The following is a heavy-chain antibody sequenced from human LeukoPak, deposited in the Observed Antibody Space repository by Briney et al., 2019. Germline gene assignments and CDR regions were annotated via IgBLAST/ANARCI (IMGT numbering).Heavy chain of an antibody. CDR1: GFTFSDYW. D-gene: IGHD6-19*01. J-gene: IGHJ4*02. CDR2: VSSDGTST. CDR3: ARALAVAGTGGHY. Sequence: GSLRLSCAASGFTFSDYWMHWVRQAPGKGLVWVSRVSSDGTSTSYADSVKGRFTISRDNAKNTLFLQMNSLRAEDTAVYYCARALAVAGTGGHYWGQGTLVTVSP. V-gene: IGHV3-74*01.